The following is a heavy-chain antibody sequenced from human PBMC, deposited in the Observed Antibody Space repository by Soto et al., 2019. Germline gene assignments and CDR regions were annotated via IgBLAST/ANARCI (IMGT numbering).Heavy chain of an antibody. CDR3: ARDLVVGEGMDV. J-gene: IGHJ6*02. CDR2: IYHSGST. Sequence: SETLSLTCAVSGYSISSGYYCGCIRQPPGKGLEWIGSIYHSGSTYYNPSLKSRVTISVDTSKNQFSLKLSSVTAADTAVYYCARDLVVGEGMDVWGQGTTVTVSS. CDR1: GYSISSGYY. D-gene: IGHD1-26*01. V-gene: IGHV4-38-2*02.